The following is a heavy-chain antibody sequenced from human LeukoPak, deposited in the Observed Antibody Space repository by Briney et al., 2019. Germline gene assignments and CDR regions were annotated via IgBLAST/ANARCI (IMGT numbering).Heavy chain of an antibody. V-gene: IGHV5-51*01. CDR2: IYPGDSDT. J-gene: IGHJ4*02. CDR3: ARLPQADTAMEGLRYYFDY. Sequence: SGESLKIYCKGSGYSFTSYWIGWVRQMPGKGLEWMGIIYPGDSDTRYSPSFQVQVAISADKSISTAYLQWSSLKASDTAMYYCARLPQADTAMEGLRYYFDYWGQGTLVTVSS. CDR1: GYSFTSYW. D-gene: IGHD5-18*01.